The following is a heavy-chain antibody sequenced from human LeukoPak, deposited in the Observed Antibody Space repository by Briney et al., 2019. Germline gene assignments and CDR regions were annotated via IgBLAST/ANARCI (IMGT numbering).Heavy chain of an antibody. CDR1: GGSISSNGYY. CDR2: IYYSGST. Sequence: SETLSLTCTVSGGSISSNGYYWGWIRQPPGTGLEWIASIYYSGSTYYNPSLKSRVTISVDTSKNQLSLKLSSLTAADTAVYYCARHEYSGSYYGLSWFDPWGQGTLVTVPS. CDR3: ARHEYSGSYYGLSWFDP. D-gene: IGHD1-26*01. J-gene: IGHJ5*02. V-gene: IGHV4-39*01.